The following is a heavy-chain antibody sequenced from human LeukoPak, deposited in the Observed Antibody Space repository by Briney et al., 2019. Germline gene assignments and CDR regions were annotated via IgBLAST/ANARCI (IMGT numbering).Heavy chain of an antibody. J-gene: IGHJ3*02. CDR2: IYTSGTT. CDR3: ARHTRPGYGGSENAFDI. Sequence: SETLSLTCTVSGGSISSYYWSWIRQPAGKGLEWIGRIYTSGTTNYNPSLKSRVAISADTSNNQFSLNLSSVTATDTAVYYCARHTRPGYGGSENAFDIWGQGTMVTVAS. V-gene: IGHV4-4*07. CDR1: GGSISSYY. D-gene: IGHD5-12*01.